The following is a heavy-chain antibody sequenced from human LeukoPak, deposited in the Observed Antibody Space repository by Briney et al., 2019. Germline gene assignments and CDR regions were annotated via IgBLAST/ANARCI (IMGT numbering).Heavy chain of an antibody. V-gene: IGHV3-49*04. CDR2: IRSKASGATI. CDR1: GFTSTDYG. J-gene: IGHJ4*02. D-gene: IGHD6-19*01. CDR3: TRDAYSTGWNSDY. Sequence: PRGSLRLSCIGSGFTSTDYGMSWVRRAPGKGLEWVGCIRSKASGATIGYAASVKGRFSIARDDSKNIAYLQMNSLKTEDTAVNYCTRDAYSTGWNSDYWGQGTLVTVSS.